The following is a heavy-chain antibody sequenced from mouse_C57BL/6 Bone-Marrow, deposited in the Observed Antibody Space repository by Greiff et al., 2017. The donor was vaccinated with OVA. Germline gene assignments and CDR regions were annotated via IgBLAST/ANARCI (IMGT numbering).Heavy chain of an antibody. J-gene: IGHJ3*01. V-gene: IGHV10-1*01. CDR3: VRPETAQATDCAY. Sequence: EVMLVESGGGLVQPKGSLKLSCAASGFSFNTYAMNLVRQAPGKGLEWVARIRSKSNNYATYYADSVKDRFTISRDDSESMLYLQMNNLKTEDTAMYYCVRPETAQATDCAYWGQGTLVTVSA. CDR2: IRSKSNNYAT. D-gene: IGHD3-2*02. CDR1: GFSFNTYA.